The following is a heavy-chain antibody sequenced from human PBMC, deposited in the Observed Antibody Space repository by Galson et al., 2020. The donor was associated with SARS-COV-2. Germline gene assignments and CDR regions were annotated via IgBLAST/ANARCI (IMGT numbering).Heavy chain of an antibody. D-gene: IGHD6-6*01. CDR3: ARHRPPRG. CDR1: GYSISSGYY. Sequence: SETLSLTCAVSGYSISSGYYWGWIRQPPGKGLEWIGSIYHSGSTYYNPSLKSRVTISVDTSKNQFSLKLSSVTAADTAVYYCARHRPPRGWGQGTLVTVSS. CDR2: IYHSGST. V-gene: IGHV4-38-2*01. J-gene: IGHJ4*02.